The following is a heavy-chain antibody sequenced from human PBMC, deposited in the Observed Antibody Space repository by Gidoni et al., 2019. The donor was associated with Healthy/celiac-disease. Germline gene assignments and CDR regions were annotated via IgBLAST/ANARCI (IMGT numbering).Heavy chain of an antibody. CDR2: IAYDGSNK. J-gene: IGHJ4*02. CDR3: ARAMDIVVVPAAMSY. V-gene: IGHV3-30-3*01. Sequence: QVQLVESGVGVVQPGRSLRLSCSASVFTFSSYAMHWVRQAPGKGLEWVAVIAYDGSNKDYADSVKGRFTIYRDNSKNTLYLQMNSLRAEDTAVYYCARAMDIVVVPAAMSYWGQGTLVTVSS. D-gene: IGHD2-2*03. CDR1: VFTFSSYA.